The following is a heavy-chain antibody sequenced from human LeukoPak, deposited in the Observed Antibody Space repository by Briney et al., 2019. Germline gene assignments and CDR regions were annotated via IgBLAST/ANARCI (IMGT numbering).Heavy chain of an antibody. D-gene: IGHD3-10*01. CDR3: ARDVHTMVRGVMAYGMDV. V-gene: IGHV4-34*01. J-gene: IGHJ6*02. CDR2: INHSGST. CDR1: GGSFSGYY. Sequence: PSETLSLTCAVYGGSFSGYYWSWIRQPPGKGLEWIGEINHSGSTNYNPSLKSRVTISVDTSRNQFSLKLSSVTAADTAVYYCARDVHTMVRGVMAYGMDVWGQGTTVTVSS.